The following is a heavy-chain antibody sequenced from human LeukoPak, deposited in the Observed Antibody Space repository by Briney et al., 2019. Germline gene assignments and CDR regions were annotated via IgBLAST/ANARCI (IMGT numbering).Heavy chain of an antibody. J-gene: IGHJ4*02. V-gene: IGHV4-34*08. CDR3: VRLVGGDIDY. CDR1: GFTFSSYS. D-gene: IGHD5-12*01. CDR2: INHSGST. Sequence: GSLRLSCAASGFTFSSYSMKWVRQPPGKGLEWIGEINHSGSTNYNPSLKSRVTISVDTSKNQFSLQLNSVTPEDTAVYFCVRLVGGDIDYWGQGTLVTVSS.